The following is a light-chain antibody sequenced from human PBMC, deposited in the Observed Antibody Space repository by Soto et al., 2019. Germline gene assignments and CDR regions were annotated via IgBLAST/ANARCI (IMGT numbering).Light chain of an antibody. CDR1: QSVSSN. CDR2: DAS. V-gene: IGKV3-15*01. Sequence: ETVMTQSPATLSVSPGERATLSCRASQSVSSNLAWYQQKPGRAPRLLIYDASTRATGIPARFSGSGSGTEFTLTISSLQSEDFAVYYCQQYNNWSFGQGTRLEI. J-gene: IGKJ5*01. CDR3: QQYNNWS.